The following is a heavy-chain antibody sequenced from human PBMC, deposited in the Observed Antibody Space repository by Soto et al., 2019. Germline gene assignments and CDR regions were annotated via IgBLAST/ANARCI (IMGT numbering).Heavy chain of an antibody. CDR2: IYYSGST. V-gene: IGHV4-59*01. J-gene: IGHJ5*02. CDR1: GGSISSYY. CDR3: ARDRSGVDFWSGPINWFDP. Sequence: SETLSLTCTVSGGSISSYYWSWIRQPPGKGLEWIGYIYYSGSTNYNPSLKSRVTISVDTSKNQFSLKLSSVTAADTAVYYCARDRSGVDFWSGPINWFDPWGQGTLVTVSS. D-gene: IGHD3-3*01.